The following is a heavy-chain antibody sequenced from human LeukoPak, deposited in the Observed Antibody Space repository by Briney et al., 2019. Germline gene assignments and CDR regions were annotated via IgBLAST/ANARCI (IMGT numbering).Heavy chain of an antibody. CDR1: GFTFRDHY. V-gene: IGHV3-11*01. CDR2: IGTRGRPL. J-gene: IGHJ4*02. D-gene: IGHD3-10*01. Sequence: GGSLRLSCVVSGFTFRDHYMAWIRPAPGQGLEWIAYIGTRGRPLYFADSVKGRFSASRDDGVNSLFLQMEGLTLEDTAIYYCARRALGPIGAFDHWGQGALVTVSS. CDR3: ARRALGPIGAFDH.